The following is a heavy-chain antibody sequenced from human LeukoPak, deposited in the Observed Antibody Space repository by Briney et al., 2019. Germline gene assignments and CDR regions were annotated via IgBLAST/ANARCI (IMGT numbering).Heavy chain of an antibody. V-gene: IGHV3-23*01. CDR2: ISGSGGST. CDR3: AKEDFWSDHRKGYMDV. CDR1: GFTFSSYA. J-gene: IGHJ6*03. D-gene: IGHD3-3*01. Sequence: GGSLRLSCAASGFTFSSYAISWVRQAPGKGLEWVSAISGSGGSTYYADSVKGRFTISRDNSKNTLYLQMNSPRAEDTAVYYCAKEDFWSDHRKGYMDVWGKGTTVTVSS.